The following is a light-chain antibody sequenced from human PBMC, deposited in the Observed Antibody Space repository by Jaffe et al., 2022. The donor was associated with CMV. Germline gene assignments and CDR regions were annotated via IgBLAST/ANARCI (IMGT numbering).Light chain of an antibody. Sequence: DIQMTQSPSTLSASIGDRVTITCRASQSIGTWLAWYQQQPGKAPKLLVYRASNLEGGVPSRFSGTGSGTEFTLTIGNLQAEDFATYYCQQYETYSPYTFGQGTRLEIK. CDR3: QQYETYSPYT. V-gene: IGKV1-5*03. J-gene: IGKJ2*01. CDR2: RAS. CDR1: QSIGTW.